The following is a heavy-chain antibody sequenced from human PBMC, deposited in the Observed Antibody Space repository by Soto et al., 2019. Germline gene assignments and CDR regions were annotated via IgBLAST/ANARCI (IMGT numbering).Heavy chain of an antibody. J-gene: IGHJ4*02. CDR2: ITGRGGRK. V-gene: IGHV3-23*01. Sequence: GGSLRLSCAASALTFSNYAMSWVRQAPGRGLEWVLGITGRGGRKYSADSVKGRFTISRDNCKNTLYLEMTRLRDEDTVVYYGATDRSDEGSPLIVLPPGYCGQATLVTVSS. CDR1: ALTFSNYA. D-gene: IGHD3-22*01. CDR3: ATDRSDEGSPLIVLPPGY.